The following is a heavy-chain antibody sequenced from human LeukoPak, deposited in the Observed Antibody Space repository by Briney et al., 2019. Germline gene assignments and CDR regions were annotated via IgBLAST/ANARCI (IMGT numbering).Heavy chain of an antibody. J-gene: IGHJ4*02. CDR1: GSTFSNAW. V-gene: IGHV3-15*01. CDR3: TTDPPISGGLRLGELSFSNDY. Sequence: GGSLRLSCAASGSTFSNAWMSWVRQAPGKGLEWVGRIKSKTDGGTTDYAAPVKGRFTISRDDSKNTLYLQMNSLKTEDTAVYYCTTDPPISGGLRLGELSFSNDYWGQGTLVTVSS. CDR2: IKSKTDGGTT. D-gene: IGHD3-16*02.